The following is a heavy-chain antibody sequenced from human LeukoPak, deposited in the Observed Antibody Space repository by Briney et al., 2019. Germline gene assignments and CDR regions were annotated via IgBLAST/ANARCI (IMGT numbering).Heavy chain of an antibody. CDR3: GLSSMNPSYYYGIDV. Sequence: PGGSLRPSCAASGFIFSDYYMTWIRQAPGKGLDWVSYIDRSGATAFYADSVKGRFTMSRDNARNSLHLQMNDLRPEDSAVYYCGLSSMNPSYYYGIDVWGQGTTVRVSS. CDR2: IDRSGATA. D-gene: IGHD6-19*01. CDR1: GFIFSDYY. V-gene: IGHV3-11*01. J-gene: IGHJ6*02.